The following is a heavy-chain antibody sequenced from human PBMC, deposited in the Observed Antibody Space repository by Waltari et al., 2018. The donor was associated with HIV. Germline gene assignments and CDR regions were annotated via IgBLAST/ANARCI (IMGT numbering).Heavy chain of an antibody. CDR2: LNGYATTN. J-gene: IGHJ2*01. CDR1: GFTFSNFW. CDR3: ERRHATEGVLDL. V-gene: IGHV3-74*01. D-gene: IGHD3-10*01. Sequence: EVQLLESGGGLVQPGGSLRLSCAASGFTFSNFWMHWVRQVPGKGPVWISRLNGYATTNLYADSVKGRFTISRDNTRYALYLQMNSLRAEDTAVYYCERRHATEGVLDLWGRGTLVTVSS.